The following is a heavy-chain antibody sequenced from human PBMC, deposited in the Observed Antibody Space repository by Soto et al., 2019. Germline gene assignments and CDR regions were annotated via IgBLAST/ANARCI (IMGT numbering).Heavy chain of an antibody. D-gene: IGHD3-9*01. CDR1: GFTFRSYA. Sequence: PGGSLRRSGAASGFTFRSYAMHWVRQAPGKGLELVAVISYDGSNKYYADSVKGRFTISRDNSKNTLYLQMNSLRAEDTAVYYCARNLRSFMRPYYYYGMDVWGQGTXVTVSS. J-gene: IGHJ6*02. CDR2: ISYDGSNK. CDR3: ARNLRSFMRPYYYYGMDV. V-gene: IGHV3-30-3*01.